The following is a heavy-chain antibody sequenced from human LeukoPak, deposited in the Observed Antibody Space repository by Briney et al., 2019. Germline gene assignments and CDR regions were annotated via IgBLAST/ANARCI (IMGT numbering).Heavy chain of an antibody. Sequence: SETLSLTCTVSGGSISSYYWSWLRQPPGKGLEWIGYIYYSGSTNYNPSLQRRVTISVDTSTNQFSLKLSSVTAADTAVYYCARGYSNHAFDIWGQGTMVTVSS. CDR2: IYYSGST. CDR3: ARGYSNHAFDI. V-gene: IGHV4-59*01. D-gene: IGHD4-11*01. CDR1: GGSISSYY. J-gene: IGHJ3*02.